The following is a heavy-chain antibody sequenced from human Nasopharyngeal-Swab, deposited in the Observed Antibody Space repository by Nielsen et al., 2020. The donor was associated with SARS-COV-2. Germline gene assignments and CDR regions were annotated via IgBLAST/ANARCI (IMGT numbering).Heavy chain of an antibody. CDR3: ARLYSSSFYYYYGMDV. CDR2: ISSSSSYT. CDR1: GFTFSDYY. V-gene: IGHV3-11*06. J-gene: IGHJ6*02. D-gene: IGHD6-6*01. Sequence: GESLKISCAASGFTFSDYYMSWIRQAPGKGLEWVSYISSSSSYTNYADSVKGRFTISRDNAKNSLYLQMNSLRAEDTAVYYCARLYSSSFYYYYGMDVWGQGTTVTVSS.